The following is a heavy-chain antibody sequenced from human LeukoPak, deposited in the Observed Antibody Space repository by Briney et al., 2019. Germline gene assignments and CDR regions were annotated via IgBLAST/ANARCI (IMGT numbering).Heavy chain of an antibody. CDR1: GGSISSSGHY. J-gene: IGHJ4*02. V-gene: IGHV4-39*07. CDR2: IYSNGNT. CDR3: ARSATVTTGYFGY. D-gene: IGHD4-17*01. Sequence: SETLSLTCSVSGGSISSSGHYWGWIRQSPEKGLDWIGSIYSNGNTYYNPSVKSRVTISVDTSKNQFSLKLTSVTASETAVYYCARSATVTTGYFGYWGQGALVTVSS.